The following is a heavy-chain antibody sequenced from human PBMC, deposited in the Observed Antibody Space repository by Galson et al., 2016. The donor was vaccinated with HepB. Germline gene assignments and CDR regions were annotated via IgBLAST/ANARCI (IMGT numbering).Heavy chain of an antibody. CDR1: GFTLSSYA. D-gene: IGHD5-24*01. Sequence: SLRLSCAASGFTLSSYAMSWVRQAPGKGLQWVTSISGTGGTTYYAYSVKGRFTISRDNSKSTMYLQMNGLRAEDTALYYCARDGYNYVPLDSWGQGALVIVSS. CDR3: ARDGYNYVPLDS. V-gene: IGHV3-23*01. CDR2: ISGTGGTT. J-gene: IGHJ4*02.